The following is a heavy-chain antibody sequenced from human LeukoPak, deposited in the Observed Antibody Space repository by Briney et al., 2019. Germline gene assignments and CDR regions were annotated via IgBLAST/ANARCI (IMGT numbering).Heavy chain of an antibody. D-gene: IGHD3-3*01. CDR1: GFXVSSNY. CDR2: IYSGGST. V-gene: IGHV3-53*04. J-gene: IGHJ4*02. CDR3: ARESEIRFLEWSD. Sequence: PGGSLRLSCAASGFXVSSNYISWVRQAPGKGLEWVSVIYSGGSTYYADFVKGRFTISRHNSKNTLYLQMNSLRAEDTAVYYCARESEIRFLEWSDWGQGTLVTVSS.